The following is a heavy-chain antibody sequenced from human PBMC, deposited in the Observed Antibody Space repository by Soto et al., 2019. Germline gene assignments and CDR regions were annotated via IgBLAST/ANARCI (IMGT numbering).Heavy chain of an antibody. Sequence: EVQLVESGGGLVQPGGSLRLSCAASGLTFSSYSMNWVRQAPGKGLEWVSYISSSSSTIYYADSVKGRFTISRDNAKNSLYLQMNSLRDEDTAVYYCATADSGYDYGDYWGQGTLVTVSS. D-gene: IGHD5-12*01. J-gene: IGHJ4*02. CDR1: GLTFSSYS. V-gene: IGHV3-48*02. CDR3: ATADSGYDYGDY. CDR2: ISSSSSTI.